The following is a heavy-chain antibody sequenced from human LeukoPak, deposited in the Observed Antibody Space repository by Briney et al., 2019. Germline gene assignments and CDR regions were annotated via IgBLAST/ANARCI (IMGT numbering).Heavy chain of an antibody. CDR3: ASGGYSYGYSDYYYGMDV. CDR2: IYYSGST. D-gene: IGHD5-18*01. J-gene: IGHJ6*02. V-gene: IGHV4-59*01. Sequence: SETLSLTCTVSGGSISSYYWSWIRQPPGKGLEWIGHIYYSGSTNYNPSLKSRVTISVDTSKNQFSLKLSSVTAADTAVYYCASGGYSYGYSDYYYGMDVWGQGTTVTVSS. CDR1: GGSISSYY.